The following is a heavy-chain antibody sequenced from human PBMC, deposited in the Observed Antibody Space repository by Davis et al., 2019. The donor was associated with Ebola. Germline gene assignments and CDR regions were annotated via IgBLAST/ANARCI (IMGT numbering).Heavy chain of an antibody. J-gene: IGHJ4*02. CDR1: GFTVSSNH. CDR2: IQTDGSST. Sequence: GESLKISCTASGFTVSSNHMSWVRQAPGKGLVWVSRIQTDGSSTSYADSVKGRFTISRDNAKNTLYLQMNSLRVEDTAVYYCTRDYGDYVNDDWGQGTLVTVSS. V-gene: IGHV3-74*01. D-gene: IGHD4-17*01. CDR3: TRDYGDYVNDD.